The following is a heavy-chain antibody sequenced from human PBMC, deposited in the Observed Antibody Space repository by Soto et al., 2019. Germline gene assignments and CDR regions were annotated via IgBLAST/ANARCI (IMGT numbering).Heavy chain of an antibody. D-gene: IGHD1-26*01. J-gene: IGHJ5*02. Sequence: VQLQESGPGLVKPSQTLSLNCNVSGYSIRSNDYFWNWIRQPPGKGLEWLGYIFYTASTNYNPSLGCRLSMSIDTSRNQFSLRLNSVTAADTAVYFCARSPVRFRWEGGIHPWGQGRLLIVSS. CDR3: ARSPVRFRWEGGIHP. V-gene: IGHV4-30-4*01. CDR1: GYSIRSNDYF. CDR2: IFYTAST.